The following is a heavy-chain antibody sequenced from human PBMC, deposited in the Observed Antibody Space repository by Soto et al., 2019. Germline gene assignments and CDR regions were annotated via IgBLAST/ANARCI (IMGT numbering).Heavy chain of an antibody. V-gene: IGHV4-59*01. CDR1: GGSISSYY. CDR3: ARDSPFNYYYYGMDV. Sequence: SETLSLTCTVSGGSISSYYWSWIRQPPGKGLEWIGYIYYSGSTNYNPSLKSRVTISVDTSKNQFSLKLSSVTAADTAVYYCARDSPFNYYYYGMDVWGQGTTVTVSS. J-gene: IGHJ6*02. CDR2: IYYSGST.